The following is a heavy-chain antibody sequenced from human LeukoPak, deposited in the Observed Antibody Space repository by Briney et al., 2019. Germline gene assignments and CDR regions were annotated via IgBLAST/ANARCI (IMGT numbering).Heavy chain of an antibody. CDR1: GFNFDDYA. V-gene: IGHV3-9*01. J-gene: IGHJ4*02. CDR2: LSWNNDTI. Sequence: PGRSLRLSCAASGFNFDDYAMHWVRQAPGKGLEWVSGLSWNNDTIGYADSVKGRFTISRDNSKNTLYLQMNSLRVEDTAVYYCAKDSIATQIESFDYWGQGTLVTVSS. CDR3: AKDSIATQIESFDY. D-gene: IGHD3-22*01.